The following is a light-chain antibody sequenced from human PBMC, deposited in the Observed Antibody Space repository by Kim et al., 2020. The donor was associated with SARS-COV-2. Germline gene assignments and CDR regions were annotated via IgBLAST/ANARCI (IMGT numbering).Light chain of an antibody. CDR3: QQRSNWPPT. Sequence: SLSPEERATLSCRASQSVSSFLAWYQQRPGQAPRLLIYDASNRATGIPARFSGSGSGIDFTLTISSLEPEDFAVYYCQQRSNWPPTFGGGTKVEI. V-gene: IGKV3-11*01. J-gene: IGKJ4*01. CDR1: QSVSSF. CDR2: DAS.